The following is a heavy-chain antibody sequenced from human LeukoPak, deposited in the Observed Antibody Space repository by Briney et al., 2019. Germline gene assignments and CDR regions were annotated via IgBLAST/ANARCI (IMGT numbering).Heavy chain of an antibody. CDR2: ISGSGGST. CDR1: GFRFSDHH. Sequence: GGSLRLSCAASGFRFSDHHMEWVRQAPGKGLEWVSAISGSGGSTYYADSVKGRFTISRDNSKNTLYLQMNSLRAEDTAVYYCAKGGSSSPFDPWGQGTLVTVSS. D-gene: IGHD6-6*01. J-gene: IGHJ5*02. CDR3: AKGGSSSPFDP. V-gene: IGHV3-23*01.